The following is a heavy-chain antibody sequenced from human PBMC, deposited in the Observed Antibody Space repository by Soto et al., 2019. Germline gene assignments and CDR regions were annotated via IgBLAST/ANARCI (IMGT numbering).Heavy chain of an antibody. CDR2: INPNGGVT. Sequence: QVQLVQSGAEARRPGASVTVTCRSSGDSFNDYYIHWVRQAPGQGFEWMGWINPNGGVTKYAQKFQGWVSMTRDTSIRTVYMQLSRLRSDDTAVYYCARESAVATATLDYYYFYMDVWGTGTTVTVSS. CDR1: GDSFNDYY. V-gene: IGHV1-2*04. J-gene: IGHJ6*03. CDR3: ARESAVATATLDYYYFYMDV. D-gene: IGHD5-12*01.